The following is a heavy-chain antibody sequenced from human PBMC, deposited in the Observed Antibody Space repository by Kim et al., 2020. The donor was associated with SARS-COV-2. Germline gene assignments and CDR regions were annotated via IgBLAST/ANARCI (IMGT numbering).Heavy chain of an antibody. CDR2: IKQDGSEK. V-gene: IGHV3-7*05. J-gene: IGHJ4*02. CDR1: GFTFSSYW. Sequence: GGSLRLSCAASGFTFSSYWMSWVRQAPGKGLEWVANIKQDGSEKYYVDSVKGRFTISRDNAKNSLYLQMNSLRAEDTAVYYCARDYGGYSYGPPGYWGQGTLVTVSS. D-gene: IGHD5-18*01. CDR3: ARDYGGYSYGPPGY.